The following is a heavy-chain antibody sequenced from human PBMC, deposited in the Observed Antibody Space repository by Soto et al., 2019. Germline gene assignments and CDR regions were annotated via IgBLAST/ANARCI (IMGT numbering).Heavy chain of an antibody. J-gene: IGHJ4*02. V-gene: IGHV3-33*01. CDR3: ARDSAAAGNSFDY. D-gene: IGHD6-13*01. Sequence: GGSLRLSCAASGFTFSSYGMHWVRQAPGKGLEWVAVIWYDGSNKYYADSVKGRFTMSRDNSKNTLYLQMNSLRAEDTAVYYCARDSAAAGNSFDYWGQGTLVTVSS. CDR1: GFTFSSYG. CDR2: IWYDGSNK.